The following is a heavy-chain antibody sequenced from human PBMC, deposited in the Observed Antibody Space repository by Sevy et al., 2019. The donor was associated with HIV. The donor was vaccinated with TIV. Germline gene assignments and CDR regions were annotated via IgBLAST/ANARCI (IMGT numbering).Heavy chain of an antibody. J-gene: IGHJ3*01. Sequence: ASVKVSCKASGYTFTGHYMHWVRQAPGQGLEWMGRINPKSGGTNYAQKFQGRVTMTRDTSIITAYMELSSLRSDDTVVYYCARADNIGWSTLDAFDLWGQGTMVTVSS. CDR2: INPKSGGT. CDR1: GYTFTGHY. V-gene: IGHV1-2*05. D-gene: IGHD6-19*01. CDR3: ARADNIGWSTLDAFDL.